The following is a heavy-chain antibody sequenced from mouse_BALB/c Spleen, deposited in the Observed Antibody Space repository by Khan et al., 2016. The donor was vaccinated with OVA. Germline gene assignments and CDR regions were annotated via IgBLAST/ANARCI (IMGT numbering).Heavy chain of an antibody. V-gene: IGHV2-2*02. J-gene: IGHJ3*01. Sequence: VQLQESGPGLVQPSQSLSITCTVSGFSLTTYGVHWVRQSPGKGLEWLGVIWSGGSTDYNAASISRLSISKASSKSQVFFKMKSLQVNDTAIYYCSRNYDYDEGLAYWGQGTLVTVSA. D-gene: IGHD2-4*01. CDR1: GFSLTTYG. CDR2: IWSGGST. CDR3: SRNYDYDEGLAY.